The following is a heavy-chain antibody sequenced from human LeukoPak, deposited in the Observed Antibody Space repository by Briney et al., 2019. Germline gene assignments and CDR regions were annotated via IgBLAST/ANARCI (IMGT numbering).Heavy chain of an antibody. D-gene: IGHD6-13*01. CDR2: INNDGSST. Sequence: PGGSLRLSCAASGFTFSNYWMNWVRQAPGKGLIWVARINNDGSSTSYADFVKGRFTTSRDNTKNTLHLQMNSLRAEDTAVYFCQGGIAAAGSIDYWGPGTLVTVSS. CDR1: GFTFSNYW. V-gene: IGHV3-74*01. J-gene: IGHJ4*02. CDR3: QGGIAAAGSIDY.